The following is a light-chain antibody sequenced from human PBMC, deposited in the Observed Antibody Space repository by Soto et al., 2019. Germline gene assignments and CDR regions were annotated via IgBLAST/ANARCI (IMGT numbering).Light chain of an antibody. CDR2: DAS. J-gene: IGKJ4*01. CDR1: QSVRGN. Sequence: VMTQSPASLSVSPGETVTLSCKATQSVRGNLAWYQQRPGQAPRLLIYDASTRATGIPARFTGGGSETQFTLTISSLQSEDSAVYYCQQYNDWPPKITFGGGTKVEIK. CDR3: QQYNDWPPKIT. V-gene: IGKV3-15*01.